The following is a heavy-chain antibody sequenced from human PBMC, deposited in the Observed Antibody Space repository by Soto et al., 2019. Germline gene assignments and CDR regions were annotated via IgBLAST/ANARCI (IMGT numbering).Heavy chain of an antibody. CDR2: ISGSGGDT. D-gene: IGHD3-3*01. J-gene: IGHJ4*02. CDR1: GFTFISYA. V-gene: IGHV3-23*01. CDR3: AKHDFWTLYNTGLDS. Sequence: EVQLLESGGGLVQPGGSVRLSCSASGFTFISYAMSWVRQAPGKGLEWVSGISGSGGDTKSADSVKGRFTISRDNFKNMLYLQMNSLRAEDTAVYYCAKHDFWTLYNTGLDSWGQGTLVTVSS.